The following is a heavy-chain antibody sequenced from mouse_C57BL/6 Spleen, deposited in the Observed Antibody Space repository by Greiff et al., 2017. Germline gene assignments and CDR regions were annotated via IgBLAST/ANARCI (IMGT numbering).Heavy chain of an antibody. J-gene: IGHJ4*01. Sequence: EVKLVESGPGLVKPSPSLSLTCSVTGYSITSGYYWNWIRQFPGNKLEWMGYISYDGSNNYNPSLKNRISITRDTSKNQFFLKLNSVTTEDTAAYYCARGGPHAMDYWGQGTSVTVSS. CDR2: ISYDGSN. D-gene: IGHD3-3*01. CDR3: ARGGPHAMDY. V-gene: IGHV3-6*01. CDR1: GYSITSGYY.